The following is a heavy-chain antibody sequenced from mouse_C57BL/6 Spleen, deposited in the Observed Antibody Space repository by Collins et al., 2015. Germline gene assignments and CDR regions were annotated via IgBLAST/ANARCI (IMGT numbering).Heavy chain of an antibody. Sequence: EIQLQQSGPELMNPGASVKISCKASGYSFTNYYMHWVKQSHGKSLEWIGYIDPFNGVTTYNQKFKGKATLTVDKSSSTAYMHLSSLTSEDSAVYYCARAWFASLGQGTLVTVSA. CDR2: IDPFNGVT. V-gene: IGHV1S135*01. J-gene: IGHJ3*01. CDR3: ARAWFAS. CDR1: GYSFTNYY.